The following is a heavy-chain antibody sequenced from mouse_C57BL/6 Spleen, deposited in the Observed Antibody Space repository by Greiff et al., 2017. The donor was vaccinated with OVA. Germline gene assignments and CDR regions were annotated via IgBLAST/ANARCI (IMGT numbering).Heavy chain of an antibody. J-gene: IGHJ2*01. Sequence: VKLVESGTELVKPGASVKLSCKASGYTFTSYWMHWVKQRPGQGLEWIGNINPSNGGTNYNEKFKSKATLTVDKSSSTAYMQLSSLTSEDSAVYYCARSPYYGSSYGYFDYWGQGTTLTVSS. D-gene: IGHD1-1*01. CDR3: ARSPYYGSSYGYFDY. CDR1: GYTFTSYW. V-gene: IGHV1-53*01. CDR2: INPSNGGT.